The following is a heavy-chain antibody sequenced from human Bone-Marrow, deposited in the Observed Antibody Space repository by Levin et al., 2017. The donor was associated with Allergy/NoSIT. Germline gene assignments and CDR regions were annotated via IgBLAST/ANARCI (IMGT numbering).Heavy chain of an antibody. CDR3: ASHQPWHDAFDI. CDR2: ISSSSSYI. CDR1: GFTFSSYS. D-gene: IGHD1-14*01. Sequence: GGSLRLSCAASGFTFSSYSMNWVRQAPGKGLEWVSSISSSSSYIYYADSVKGRFTISRDNAKNSLYLQMNSLRAEDTAVYYCASHQPWHDAFDIWGQGTMVTVSS. J-gene: IGHJ3*02. V-gene: IGHV3-21*01.